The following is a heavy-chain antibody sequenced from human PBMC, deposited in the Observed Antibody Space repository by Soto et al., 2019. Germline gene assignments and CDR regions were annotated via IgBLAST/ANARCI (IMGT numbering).Heavy chain of an antibody. Sequence: XXTLSLPFAVSGYSIRSSNWWGWIRQPPGKGLEWIGYIYYSGTTYYNPSLKSRVTMSVDTSKNQFSLKLTPVTAVDTAVYYCARREIQGPIDYWGQGTLVTVSS. CDR1: GYSIRSSNW. D-gene: IGHD1-26*01. CDR3: ARREIQGPIDY. CDR2: IYYSGTT. J-gene: IGHJ4*02. V-gene: IGHV4-28*01.